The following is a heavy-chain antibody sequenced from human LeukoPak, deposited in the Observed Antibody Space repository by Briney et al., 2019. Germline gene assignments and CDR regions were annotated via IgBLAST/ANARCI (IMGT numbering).Heavy chain of an antibody. V-gene: IGHV3-53*01. D-gene: IGHD2-15*01. CDR3: ARGYCSGGSCYGALNY. CDR2: IYSGSST. Sequence: PGGSLRLSCAASGFTVSSNYMSWVRQAPGKGLEWVSVIYSGSSTYYADSVKGRFTISRDNSKNTLYLQMNSLRAEDTAVYYCARGYCSGGSCYGALNYWGQGTLVTVSS. CDR1: GFTVSSNY. J-gene: IGHJ4*02.